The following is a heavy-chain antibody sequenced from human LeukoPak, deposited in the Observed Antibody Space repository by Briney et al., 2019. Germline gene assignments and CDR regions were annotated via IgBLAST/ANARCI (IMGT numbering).Heavy chain of an antibody. V-gene: IGHV1-2*02. D-gene: IGHD6-19*01. Sequence: GASVKVSCKASGYTFTGYYMHWVRQAPGQGLEWMGWINPNSGGTNYAQKFQGRVTITRNTSISTAYMELSSLRSEDTAVYYCARGALRRLAVAGTFDYWGQGTLVTVSS. CDR1: GYTFTGYY. CDR2: INPNSGGT. J-gene: IGHJ4*02. CDR3: ARGALRRLAVAGTFDY.